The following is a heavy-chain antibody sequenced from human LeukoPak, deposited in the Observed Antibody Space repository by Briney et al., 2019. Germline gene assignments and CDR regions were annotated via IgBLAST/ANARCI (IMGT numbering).Heavy chain of an antibody. J-gene: IGHJ5*02. CDR3: ARSRGLATCGADP. Sequence: ASVKVSCKASGYTFTDYYMHWVRQAPGQGLEWMGWINPGSGGTNYAQKFQGRVTMTRDTSINTAYMELSRLRSDDTAVYYCARSRGLATCGADPWGQGTLVTVSS. V-gene: IGHV1-2*02. CDR1: GYTFTDYY. D-gene: IGHD3/OR15-3a*01. CDR2: INPGSGGT.